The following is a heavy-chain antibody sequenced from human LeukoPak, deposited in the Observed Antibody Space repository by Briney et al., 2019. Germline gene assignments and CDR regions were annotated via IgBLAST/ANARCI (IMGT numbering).Heavy chain of an antibody. V-gene: IGHV5-51*01. CDR1: AYSFTSYS. Sequence: GEALKISSNVSAYSFTSYSIGWVRQVPGKGLEWMGIIDPGDSDTRYTPSFQGQFTISAATSISTSYLQWSSMKASDTAMYYCAREPSLYCSGGSCYSGGRWFDPWGQGTLVTVSS. CDR2: IDPGDSDT. D-gene: IGHD2-15*01. CDR3: AREPSLYCSGGSCYSGGRWFDP. J-gene: IGHJ5*02.